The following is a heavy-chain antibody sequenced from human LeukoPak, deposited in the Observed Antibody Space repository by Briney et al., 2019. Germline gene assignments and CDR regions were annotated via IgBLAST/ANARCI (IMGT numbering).Heavy chain of an antibody. CDR1: GFTFSTYG. Sequence: PGGSLRLSCAASGFTFSTYGMSWVRQAPGKGLEWVSGINNNGANTYYADSVKGRFTISKDNSKNTLYLLMNSLRSEDAAVYYCAKDAELAAAGLFDYWGQGTLVTVSS. CDR2: INNNGANT. D-gene: IGHD6-13*01. CDR3: AKDAELAAAGLFDY. J-gene: IGHJ4*02. V-gene: IGHV3-23*01.